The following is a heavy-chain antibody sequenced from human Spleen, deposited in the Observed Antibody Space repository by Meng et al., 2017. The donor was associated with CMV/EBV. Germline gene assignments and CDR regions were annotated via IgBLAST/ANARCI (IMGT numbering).Heavy chain of an antibody. CDR3: ARGGGKTYYDFWSGYYMN. CDR2: INPNGGGT. Sequence: ASVKVSCKASGYTFPGYYIHWVRQAPGQGLEWMGRINPNGGGTSYAQNFQGRVTMTRDTSITTAYMELSRLTSDDTAVYYCARGGGKTYYDFWSGYYMNWGQGTQVTVSS. V-gene: IGHV1-2*02. CDR1: GYTFPGYY. J-gene: IGHJ4*02. D-gene: IGHD3-3*01.